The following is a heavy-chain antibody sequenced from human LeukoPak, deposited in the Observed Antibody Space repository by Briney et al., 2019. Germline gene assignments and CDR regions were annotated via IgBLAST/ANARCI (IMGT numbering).Heavy chain of an antibody. D-gene: IGHD6-6*01. Sequence: PSETLSLTCAVYGGSFSGYYWSWLRQPPGKGLEWIGEINHSGSTNYNPSLKSRATISVDTSKNQFSLKLSSVTAADTAVYYRPRGGYYSSSSHDYYYYYYMDVWGKGTTVTVSS. J-gene: IGHJ6*03. CDR3: PRGGYYSSSSHDYYYYYYMDV. CDR1: GGSFSGYY. V-gene: IGHV4-34*01. CDR2: INHSGST.